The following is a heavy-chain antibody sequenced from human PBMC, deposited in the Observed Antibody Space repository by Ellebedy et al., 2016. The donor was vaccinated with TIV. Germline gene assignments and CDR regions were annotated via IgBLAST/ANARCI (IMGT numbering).Heavy chain of an antibody. CDR2: VYSADSDT. CDR1: GYSFTIYW. D-gene: IGHD3-3*01. V-gene: IGHV5-51*01. Sequence: GESLKISCQASGYSFTIYWIGWVRQMPGKGLEWMGIVYSADSDTKYSPSFQGQVTISADKSINTAYLQWSSLKASDTAIYYCVRQNDYDFWSGYPDYWGQGTLVSVSS. J-gene: IGHJ4*02. CDR3: VRQNDYDFWSGYPDY.